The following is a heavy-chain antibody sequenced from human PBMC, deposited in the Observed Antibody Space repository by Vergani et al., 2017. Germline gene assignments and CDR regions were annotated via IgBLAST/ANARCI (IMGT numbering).Heavy chain of an antibody. CDR3: ARVWDSSGYYPVYYYYGMDV. V-gene: IGHV3-30-3*01. Sequence: QVQLVESGGGVVQPGRSLRLSCAASGFTFSSYAMHWVRQAPGKGLEWVAVISYDGSNKYYADSVKGRFTISRDNSKNTLYLQMNSLRAEDTAVYYCARVWDSSGYYPVYYYYGMDVWGQGTTVTVSS. J-gene: IGHJ6*02. CDR1: GFTFSSYA. CDR2: ISYDGSNK. D-gene: IGHD3-22*01.